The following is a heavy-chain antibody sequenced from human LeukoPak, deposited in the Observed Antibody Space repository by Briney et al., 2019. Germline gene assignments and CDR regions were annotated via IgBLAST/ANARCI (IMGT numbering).Heavy chain of an antibody. CDR3: ASYNYYGSGSLFDY. V-gene: IGHV3-66*01. D-gene: IGHD3-10*01. Sequence: PGGSLRLSCAASGFTVNSNYMSWVSQAPGKGMEWVSVIYSGGSTYYADSVKGRFTISRDNSKNTLYLQMNSLRAEDTAVYYCASYNYYGSGSLFDYWGQGTLVTVSS. CDR2: IYSGGST. J-gene: IGHJ4*02. CDR1: GFTVNSNY.